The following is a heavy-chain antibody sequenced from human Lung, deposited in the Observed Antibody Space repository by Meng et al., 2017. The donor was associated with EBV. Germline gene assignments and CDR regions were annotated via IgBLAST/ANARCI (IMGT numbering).Heavy chain of an antibody. V-gene: IGHV1-2*02. J-gene: IGHJ5*02. Sequence: QGVWVQRGARGKKAWAAVKVACKASGYTFTGYYIHWVRQAPGQGLEWMGRINPNSGGTNYAQKFQGRVTMTRDTSISTAYMELSRLRSDDTAVYYCAHQAVAGTRGWFDPWGQGTLVTVSS. D-gene: IGHD6-19*01. CDR2: INPNSGGT. CDR1: GYTFTGYY. CDR3: AHQAVAGTRGWFDP.